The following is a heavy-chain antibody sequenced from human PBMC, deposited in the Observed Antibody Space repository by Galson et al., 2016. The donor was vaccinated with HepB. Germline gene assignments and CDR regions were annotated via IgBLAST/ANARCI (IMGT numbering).Heavy chain of an antibody. CDR2: ISFPGSNK. CDR1: GFTFSNYA. Sequence: SLRISCAVSGFTFSNYAMHWVGLAPGKALEWVAVISFPGSNKDYAYSLKVWFTVSRDNSKNTLYLQMNSLRAEDTAVYYCAKDAEYYDKNGYYKNYFDYWGQGTLVTVSS. V-gene: IGHV3-30*18. CDR3: AKDAEYYDKNGYYKNYFDY. D-gene: IGHD3-22*01. J-gene: IGHJ4*02.